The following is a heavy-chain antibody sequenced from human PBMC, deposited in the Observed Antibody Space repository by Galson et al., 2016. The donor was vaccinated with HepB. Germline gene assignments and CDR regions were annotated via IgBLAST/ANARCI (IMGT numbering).Heavy chain of an antibody. V-gene: IGHV2-70*01. CDR3: AHIVAVAGSHGHSGS. J-gene: IGHJ4*02. CDR1: GFSLVTPGMC. CDR2: IDWDGDK. D-gene: IGHD6-13*01. Sequence: PALVKPTQTLTLTCSCSGFSLVTPGMCVSWIRQPPGKALEWLAVIDWDGDKYSSASLKTRLTISRDTSKNQVVLTMTNMDPVDTATYYCAHIVAVAGSHGHSGSWGQGTLVTVSS.